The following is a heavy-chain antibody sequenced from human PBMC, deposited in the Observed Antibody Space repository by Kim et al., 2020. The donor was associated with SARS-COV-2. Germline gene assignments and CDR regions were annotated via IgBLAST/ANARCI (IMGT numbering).Heavy chain of an antibody. V-gene: IGHV3-7*01. CDR3: SGDASGNY. J-gene: IGHJ4*02. CDR2: GSRT. D-gene: IGHD1-26*01. Sequence: GSRTYYVDSGKGRFTISRDNAENSLYLRMNGLGAEDTAVYYCSGDASGNYWGQGTLVTVSS.